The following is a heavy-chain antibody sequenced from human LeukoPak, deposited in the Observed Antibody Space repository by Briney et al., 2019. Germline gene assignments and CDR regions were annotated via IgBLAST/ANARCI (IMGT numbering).Heavy chain of an antibody. CDR1: GFTVSSNY. V-gene: IGHV3-53*01. J-gene: IGHJ4*02. D-gene: IGHD4-17*01. CDR3: AGSPPYGDPFYFDY. Sequence: GGSLRLSCAASGFTVSSNYMSWVRQAPGKGLEWASVIYSGGSTYYADSVRGRFTISRDNSKNTLYLQMNSLRAEDTAVYYCAGSPPYGDPFYFDYWGQGTLVTVSS. CDR2: IYSGGST.